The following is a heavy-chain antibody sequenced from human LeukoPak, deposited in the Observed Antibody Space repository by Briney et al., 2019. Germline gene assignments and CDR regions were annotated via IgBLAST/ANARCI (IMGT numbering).Heavy chain of an antibody. CDR2: ISGSGGST. CDR3: AKGLAVAGHFDY. J-gene: IGHJ4*02. V-gene: IGHV3-23*01. Sequence: GGSLRLSCAASGFTFSSNAMSWVRQAPGKGREWVSAISGSGGSTYYADSVKGRFTISRDKSKNTLYLQLSSMRDEDPAVYYCAKGLAVAGHFDYWGQGTLVTVSS. D-gene: IGHD6-19*01. CDR1: GFTFSSNA.